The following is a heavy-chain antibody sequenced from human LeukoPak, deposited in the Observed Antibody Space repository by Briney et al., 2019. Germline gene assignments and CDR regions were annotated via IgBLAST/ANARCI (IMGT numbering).Heavy chain of an antibody. CDR2: IYHSGST. J-gene: IGHJ6*03. CDR1: GYSISSGYY. V-gene: IGHV4-38-2*02. Sequence: PSETLSLTCTVSGYSISSGYYWGWIRQPPGKGLEWTGSIYHSGSTYYNPSLKSRVTISVDTSKNQFSLKLSSVTAADTAVYYCARVVASPHYYYMDVWGKGTTVTVSS. CDR3: ARVVASPHYYYMDV.